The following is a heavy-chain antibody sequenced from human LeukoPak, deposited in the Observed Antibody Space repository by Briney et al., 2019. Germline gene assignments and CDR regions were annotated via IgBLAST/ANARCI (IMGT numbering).Heavy chain of an antibody. CDR2: IYYSGST. Sequence: SETPSLTCTVSGGSISSYYWSWIRQPPGKGLEWIGYIYYSGSTNYNPSFKSRVTISVDTSKNQFSLKLSSVTAADTAVYYCARGHDYDNWGQGTLVTVSS. CDR1: GGSISSYY. V-gene: IGHV4-59*01. J-gene: IGHJ4*02. CDR3: ARGHDYDN. D-gene: IGHD4-17*01.